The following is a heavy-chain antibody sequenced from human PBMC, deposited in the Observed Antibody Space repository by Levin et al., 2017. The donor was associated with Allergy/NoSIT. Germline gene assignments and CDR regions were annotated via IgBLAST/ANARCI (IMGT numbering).Heavy chain of an antibody. V-gene: IGHV3-7*04. Sequence: GGSLRLSCAASGFTFTNYWMNWVRQAPGKGLEWVANIKKDGSDKYYVDSVKGRFTISRDDSKNSVYLQMNSLRAEDTAVYYCARAALDTAMVGDYWGQGTLVTVSS. CDR1: GFTFTNYW. D-gene: IGHD5-18*01. J-gene: IGHJ4*02. CDR2: IKKDGSDK. CDR3: ARAALDTAMVGDY.